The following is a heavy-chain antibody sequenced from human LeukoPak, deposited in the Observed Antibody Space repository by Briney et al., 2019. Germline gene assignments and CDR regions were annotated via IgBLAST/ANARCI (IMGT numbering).Heavy chain of an antibody. J-gene: IGHJ4*02. CDR3: ARFYGSGSYKYRGIDY. Sequence: PGGSLRLSCAASGFTFSDYYMSWIRQPPGKGLEWIGEINHSGSTNYNPSLKSRVTISVDTSKNQFSLKLSSVTAADTAVYYCARFYGSGSYKYRGIDYWGQGTLVTVSS. CDR1: GFTFSDYY. D-gene: IGHD3-10*01. V-gene: IGHV4-34*01. CDR2: INHSGST.